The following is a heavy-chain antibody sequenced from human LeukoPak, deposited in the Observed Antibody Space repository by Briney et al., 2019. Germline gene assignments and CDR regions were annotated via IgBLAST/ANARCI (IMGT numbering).Heavy chain of an antibody. CDR1: DDSLSTNTYY. D-gene: IGHD5-24*01. CDR2: LHYSGTP. CDR3: TRGGDAYKVGNF. Sequence: PSETLSDTCIVSDDSLSTNTYYSSWIRQPPGKGLEWVACLHYSGTPYYSPSLNGPISLFVNTSKGQFSLKMRSAAASDTACYYCTRGGDAYKVGNFWGQGTLVTVSS. V-gene: IGHV4-39*01. J-gene: IGHJ4*02.